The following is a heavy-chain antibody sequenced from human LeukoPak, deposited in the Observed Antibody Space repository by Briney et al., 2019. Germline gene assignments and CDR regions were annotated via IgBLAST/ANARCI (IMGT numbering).Heavy chain of an antibody. V-gene: IGHV4-59*01. Sequence: KPSETLSLTCTVSGGSFSTNYWSWIRQPPGKGLEWIGYIYYSGSTNYNPSLKSRVTISVDTAKNQFSLKLSSVTAADTAVYYCARGRLDRQLLAWFDPWGQGTLVTVSS. J-gene: IGHJ5*02. CDR2: IYYSGST. CDR3: ARGRLDRQLLAWFDP. D-gene: IGHD2-2*01. CDR1: GGSFSTNY.